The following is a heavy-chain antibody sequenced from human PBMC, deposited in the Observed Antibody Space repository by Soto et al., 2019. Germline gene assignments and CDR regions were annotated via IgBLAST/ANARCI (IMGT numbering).Heavy chain of an antibody. CDR3: ARFRRWSDYYYYGMDV. Sequence: GGSLRLSCAASGFTFSSYWMSWVRQAPGKGLEWVANIKQDGSEKYYVDSVKGRFTISRDNAKNSLYLQMNSLRAEDTAVYYCARFRRWSDYYYYGMDVWGQGTTVTVSS. J-gene: IGHJ6*02. CDR1: GFTFSSYW. D-gene: IGHD2-15*01. CDR2: IKQDGSEK. V-gene: IGHV3-7*05.